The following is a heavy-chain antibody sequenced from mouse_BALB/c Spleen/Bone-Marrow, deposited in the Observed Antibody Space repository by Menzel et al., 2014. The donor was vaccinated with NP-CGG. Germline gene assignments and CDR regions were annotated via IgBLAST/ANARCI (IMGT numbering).Heavy chain of an antibody. CDR2: ISTYSGNT. J-gene: IGHJ2*01. V-gene: IGHV1-67*01. D-gene: IGHD1-1*01. CDR1: GYTFTAYA. Sequence: QVQLQQPGPELVRPGVSVKLSCKGSGYTFTAYAMHWVKQSHAKSLEWIGLISTYSGNTRYNQNFKGKATMTVDKSSSTAYMELARLTSEDSAIYYCARNFYGSSYFDYWGQGTTRTVSS. CDR3: ARNFYGSSYFDY.